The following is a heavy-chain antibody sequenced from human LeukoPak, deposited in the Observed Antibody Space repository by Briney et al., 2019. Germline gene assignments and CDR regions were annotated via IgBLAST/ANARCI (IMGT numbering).Heavy chain of an antibody. V-gene: IGHV3-53*01. CDR1: GFTVSSNC. Sequence: GGSLRLSCAASGFTVSSNCMSWVRQAPGKGLEWVSVIYSGGSTYYADSVKGRFTISRDNSKNTLYLQMNSLRAEDTAVYYCASHSGYYDGGAEYWGQGTLVTVSS. J-gene: IGHJ4*02. D-gene: IGHD3-22*01. CDR3: ASHSGYYDGGAEY. CDR2: IYSGGST.